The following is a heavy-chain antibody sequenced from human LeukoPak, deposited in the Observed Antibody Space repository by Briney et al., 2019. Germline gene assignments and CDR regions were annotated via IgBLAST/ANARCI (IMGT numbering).Heavy chain of an antibody. CDR2: INPSGGST. Sequence: ASVKVSCKASGYTFTSYDINWVRQAPGQGLEWMGIINPSGGSTSYAQKFQGRVTMTRDTSTSTVYMELSSLRSEDTAVYYCARSRGKRYCSGGSCYSWFDPWGQGTLVTVSS. D-gene: IGHD2-15*01. CDR3: ARSRGKRYCSGGSCYSWFDP. V-gene: IGHV1-46*01. J-gene: IGHJ5*02. CDR1: GYTFTSYD.